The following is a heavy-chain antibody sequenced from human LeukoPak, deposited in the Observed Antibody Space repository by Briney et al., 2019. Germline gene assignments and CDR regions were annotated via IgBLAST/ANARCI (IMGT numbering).Heavy chain of an antibody. V-gene: IGHV3-48*01. CDR3: ARSMTTVSDDAFDI. Sequence: PGGSLRLSCAASGFTFSSYSMNWVRQAPGKGLEWVSYISSSSSTIYYADSVKGRFTISRDNAKNSLYLQMNSLRAEDTAVYYCARSMTTVSDDAFDIWGQGTMVTVPS. J-gene: IGHJ3*02. D-gene: IGHD4-17*01. CDR2: ISSSSSTI. CDR1: GFTFSSYS.